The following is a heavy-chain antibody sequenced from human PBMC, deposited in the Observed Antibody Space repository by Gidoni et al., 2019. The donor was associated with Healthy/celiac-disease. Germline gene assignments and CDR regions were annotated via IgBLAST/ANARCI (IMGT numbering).Heavy chain of an antibody. J-gene: IGHJ4*02. V-gene: IGHV3-33*01. Sequence: QVQLVESGGGVVQPGRSLRLSCAASGFTFSSYGMHWVGQAPGKGLAWVAVIWYDGSNKYYADSVKGRFTISRDNSKNTLYLQMNSLRAEDTAVYYCARDKASNYPDYWGQGTLVTVSS. CDR3: ARDKASNYPDY. CDR2: IWYDGSNK. CDR1: GFTFSSYG. D-gene: IGHD4-4*01.